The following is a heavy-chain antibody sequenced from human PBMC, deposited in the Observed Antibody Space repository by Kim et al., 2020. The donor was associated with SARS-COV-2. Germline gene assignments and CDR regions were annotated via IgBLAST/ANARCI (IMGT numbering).Heavy chain of an antibody. V-gene: IGHV3-7*03. CDR1: GFTFSSYW. CDR2: IKQDGSEK. J-gene: IGHJ6*02. CDR3: ARGDVEAAYLYYYYGMDV. Sequence: GGSLRLSCAASGFTFSSYWMSWVRQAPGKGLEWVANIKQDGSEKYYVDSVKGRFTISRDNAKNSLYLQMNSLRAEDTAVYYCARGDVEAAYLYYYYGMDVWGQGTTVTVSS. D-gene: IGHD6-13*01.